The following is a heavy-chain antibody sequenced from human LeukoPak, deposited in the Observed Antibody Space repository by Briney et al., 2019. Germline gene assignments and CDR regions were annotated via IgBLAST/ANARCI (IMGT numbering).Heavy chain of an antibody. CDR3: ARHEYDFWSGYHQNWFDP. D-gene: IGHD3-3*01. V-gene: IGHV5-10-1*01. CDR2: IDPSDSYT. CDR1: GYSFTSYW. Sequence: GEFLKISCKGSGYSFTSYWISWVRQMPGKGLEWMGRIDPSDSYTNYSPSFQGHVTISADKSISTAYLQWSSLKASDTAMYYCARHEYDFWSGYHQNWFDPWGQGTLVTVSS. J-gene: IGHJ5*02.